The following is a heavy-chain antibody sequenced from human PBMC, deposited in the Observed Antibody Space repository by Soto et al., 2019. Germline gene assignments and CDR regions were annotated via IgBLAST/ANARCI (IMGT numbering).Heavy chain of an antibody. V-gene: IGHV1-2*02. D-gene: IGHD3-3*01. CDR3: ARGGGVGVAGSAAFDM. CDR1: GYPVTAYY. Sequence: QLHLVQSGAVVKKPGASVTVSYSASGYPVTAYYMHWVRQAPGRGLEWMGGINPATGAAKYTQTFQGRVTMTRDTSTRTVFMELSGLTSEDTAVFYCARGGGVGVAGSAAFDMWGQGTLVTVSS. CDR2: INPATGAA. J-gene: IGHJ3*02.